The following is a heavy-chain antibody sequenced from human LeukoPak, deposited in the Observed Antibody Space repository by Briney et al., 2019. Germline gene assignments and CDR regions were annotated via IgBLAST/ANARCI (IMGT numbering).Heavy chain of an antibody. CDR1: GGSISSSSYY. J-gene: IGHJ3*02. Sequence: SETLSLTCTVSGGSISSSSYYWGWIRQPPGKGLEWIGSIYYSGSTYYNPSLKSRVTISVDTSKNQFSLKLSSVTAADTAVYYCARGGAAAGHDAFDIWGQGTMVTVSS. D-gene: IGHD6-13*01. V-gene: IGHV4-39*07. CDR3: ARGGAAAGHDAFDI. CDR2: IYYSGST.